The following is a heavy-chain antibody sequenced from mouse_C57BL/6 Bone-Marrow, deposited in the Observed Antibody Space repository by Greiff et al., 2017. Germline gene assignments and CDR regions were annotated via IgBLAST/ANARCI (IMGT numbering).Heavy chain of an antibody. Sequence: QVQLKESGAELVKPGASVKLSCKASGYTFTEYTIHWVKQRSGQGLEWIGWFYPGSGSIKYNEKFKDKATLTADKSSSTVYMELSRLTSEDSAVFFCARHEDGYDEKPGFAYWGQGTLVTVSA. CDR3: ARHEDGYDEKPGFAY. CDR1: GYTFTEYT. V-gene: IGHV1-62-2*01. CDR2: FYPGSGSI. D-gene: IGHD2-2*01. J-gene: IGHJ3*01.